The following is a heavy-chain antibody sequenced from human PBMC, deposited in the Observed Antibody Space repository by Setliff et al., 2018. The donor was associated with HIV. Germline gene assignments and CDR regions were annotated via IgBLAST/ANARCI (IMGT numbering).Heavy chain of an antibody. CDR2: ISSSGTT. V-gene: IGHV4-4*07. CDR1: NVSINSYY. J-gene: IGHJ1*01. Sequence: PSETLSLTCTVSNVSINSYYWSWIRQPAGRALEWIGRISSSGTTNYNPSLKSRVKMSIDTSKNQFSLKLSSVTAADTAVYFCARDPYCSGDGCFRYYQHWGRGTLVTVPQ. CDR3: ARDPYCSGDGCFRYYQH. D-gene: IGHD2-15*01.